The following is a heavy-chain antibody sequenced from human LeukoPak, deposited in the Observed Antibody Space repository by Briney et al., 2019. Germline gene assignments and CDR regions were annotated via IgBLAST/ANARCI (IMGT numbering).Heavy chain of an antibody. Sequence: PGGSLRLSCAASGFTFSSYAMSWVRQAPGKGLEWVSAISGSGGSTYYADPVKGRFTISRDNSKNTLYLQMNSLRAEDTAVYYCAKRALSSVYGETDYWGQGTLVTVSS. CDR3: AKRALSSVYGETDY. V-gene: IGHV3-23*01. CDR2: ISGSGGST. J-gene: IGHJ4*02. CDR1: GFTFSSYA. D-gene: IGHD4-17*01.